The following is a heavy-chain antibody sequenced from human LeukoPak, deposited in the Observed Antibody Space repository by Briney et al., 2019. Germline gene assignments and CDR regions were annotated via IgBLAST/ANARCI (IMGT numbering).Heavy chain of an antibody. CDR3: AKVPTSFYTASWGFDN. V-gene: IGHV3-23*01. D-gene: IGHD5-18*01. J-gene: IGHJ4*02. Sequence: GGSLRLSCAASGFTFSSYAMGWVRQAPGKGLEWVSAISGSESSTYYADSVRGRFTISRDNSKNTLYLQMNSLRSEDTAVYYCAKVPTSFYTASWGFDNWGQGTLVTVSS. CDR1: GFTFSSYA. CDR2: ISGSESST.